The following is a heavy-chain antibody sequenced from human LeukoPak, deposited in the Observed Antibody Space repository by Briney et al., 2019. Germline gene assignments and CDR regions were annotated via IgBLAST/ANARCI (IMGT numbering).Heavy chain of an antibody. D-gene: IGHD3-22*01. V-gene: IGHV4-4*07. J-gene: IGHJ4*02. Sequence: SETLSLTCTVSGGSISSYYWSWIRQPPGKGLEWIGRIYTRGSTNYNPSLKSRVTMSVDTSKNQFSLKLSSVTAADTAVYYCARASSSGYYYVSDYFDYWGQGTLVTVSS. CDR2: IYTRGST. CDR3: ARASSSGYYYVSDYFDY. CDR1: GGSISSYY.